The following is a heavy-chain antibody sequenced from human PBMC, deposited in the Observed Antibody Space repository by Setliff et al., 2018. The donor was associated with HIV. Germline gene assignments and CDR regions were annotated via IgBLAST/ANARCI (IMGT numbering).Heavy chain of an antibody. J-gene: IGHJ4*02. Sequence: ASVKVSCKASGYTFRNQGLSWVRQAPGQGPEWMGWISVDSGDSYYGQKFQDRVIMTADTSTNTAYMELRSLRADDSAIYYCARVLIGGRDIVVGAHDYWGQGTLVTVSS. D-gene: IGHD2-15*01. CDR2: ISVDSGDS. CDR3: ARVLIGGRDIVVGAHDY. V-gene: IGHV1-18*01. CDR1: GYTFRNQG.